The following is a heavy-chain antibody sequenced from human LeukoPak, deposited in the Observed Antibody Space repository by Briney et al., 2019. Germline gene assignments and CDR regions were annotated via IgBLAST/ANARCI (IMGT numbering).Heavy chain of an antibody. Sequence: PSGTLSLTCTVSGGPVSSSSYYWGWVRQSPEKGLECIGTIYYAGDTYYNPSLEGRLTISVDTSKNQFSLKLRPVTAADTAVYYCATWDSGRYSQIDNWGQGTLVTVSS. CDR1: GGPVSSSSYY. CDR2: IYYAGDT. V-gene: IGHV4-39*01. D-gene: IGHD1-26*01. CDR3: ATWDSGRYSQIDN. J-gene: IGHJ4*02.